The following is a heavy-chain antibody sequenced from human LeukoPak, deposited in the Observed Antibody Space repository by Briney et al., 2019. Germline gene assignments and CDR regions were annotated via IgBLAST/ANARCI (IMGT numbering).Heavy chain of an antibody. D-gene: IGHD3-22*01. Sequence: GASVKVSCKASGYTFTSYGISWVRQAPGQGLEWMGWINTNTGNPTYAQGFTGRIVFSLDTSVSTAYLQISSLKAEDSAVYYCAKNGLGAVVKTDWGQGILVTVSS. CDR1: GYTFTSYG. V-gene: IGHV7-4-1*02. CDR2: INTNTGNP. CDR3: AKNGLGAVVKTD. J-gene: IGHJ4*02.